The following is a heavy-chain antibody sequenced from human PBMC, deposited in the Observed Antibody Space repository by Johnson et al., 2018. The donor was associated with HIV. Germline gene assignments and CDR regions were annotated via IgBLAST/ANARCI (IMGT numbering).Heavy chain of an antibody. D-gene: IGHD4-23*01. Sequence: VQLMESGGGVVQPGRSLRLSCAASGFIFNRFPIHWVRQAPGKGLEWVAVVSYDENNKYYAGSVKGRFTVSRDNSRNTLYLQMNSLRAEDTAVYYCASWSWGLRWSGFDIWGQGTMVTVSS. CDR2: VSYDENNK. J-gene: IGHJ3*02. CDR1: GFIFNRFP. CDR3: ASWSWGLRWSGFDI. V-gene: IGHV3-30-3*01.